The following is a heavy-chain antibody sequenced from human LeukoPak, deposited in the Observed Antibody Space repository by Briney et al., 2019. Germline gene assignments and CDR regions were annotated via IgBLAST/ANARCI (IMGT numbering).Heavy chain of an antibody. CDR2: INSDGSST. Sequence: GGSLRLSCAASGFTFSSYWMHWVRQAPGKGLVWVSRINSDGSSTSYADSVKGRFTISRDNAKNTLYLRMNSLRAEDTAVYYCAREGGVRYYDYVWGSYRPHAFDYWGQGTLVTVSS. J-gene: IGHJ4*02. CDR1: GFTFSSYW. V-gene: IGHV3-74*01. CDR3: AREGGVRYYDYVWGSYRPHAFDY. D-gene: IGHD3-16*02.